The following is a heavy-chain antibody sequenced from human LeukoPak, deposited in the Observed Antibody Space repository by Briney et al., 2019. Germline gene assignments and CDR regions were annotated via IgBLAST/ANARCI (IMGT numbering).Heavy chain of an antibody. CDR2: ISFDGSDA. V-gene: IGHV3-74*01. CDR1: GFTFSGFW. Sequence: PGGSLRLSCAASGFTFSGFWMHWVRQAPGKGLVWVSCISFDGSDATYADSVKGRFTISRDNAKNTLHLQMDSLTVEDTAVYYCARERVTTTSFDYWGQGVLVTVSS. D-gene: IGHD2/OR15-2a*01. J-gene: IGHJ4*02. CDR3: ARERVTTTSFDY.